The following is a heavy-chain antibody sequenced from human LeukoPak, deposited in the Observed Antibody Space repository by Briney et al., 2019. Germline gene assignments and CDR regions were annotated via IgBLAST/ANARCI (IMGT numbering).Heavy chain of an antibody. CDR3: ARGQQLVV. CDR2: INHSGST. V-gene: IGHV4-34*01. CDR1: GGSFRGYY. J-gene: IGHJ4*02. D-gene: IGHD6-13*01. Sequence: SETLSLTCAVYGGSFRGYYWSWIRQPPGKGLEWIGEINHSGSTNYNPALKSRVTISVDTSKNQFSLKLSSVTAADTAVYYCARGQQLVVWGQGTLVTVPS.